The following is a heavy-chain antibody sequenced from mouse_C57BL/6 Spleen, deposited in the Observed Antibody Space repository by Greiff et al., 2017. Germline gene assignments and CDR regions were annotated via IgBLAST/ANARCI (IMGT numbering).Heavy chain of an antibody. D-gene: IGHD1-1*01. Sequence: VKLQESGAELVKPGASVKISCKASGYAFSSYWMNWVKQRPGKGLEWIGQIYPGDGDTNYNGKFKGKATLTADKSSSTAYMQLSSLTSEDSAVYFCARDYYGSSLYAMDYWGQGTSVTVSS. CDR1: GYAFSSYW. V-gene: IGHV1-80*01. CDR2: IYPGDGDT. CDR3: ARDYYGSSLYAMDY. J-gene: IGHJ4*01.